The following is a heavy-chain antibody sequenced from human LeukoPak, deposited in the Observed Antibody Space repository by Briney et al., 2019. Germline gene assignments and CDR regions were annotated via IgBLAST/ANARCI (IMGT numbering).Heavy chain of an antibody. CDR2: ISGSGGGT. CDR1: GFTFSSSA. Sequence: GGPLRLSCAASGFTFSSSAMSWVRQAPGKGLEWLSGISGSGGGTYYADSVKGRFTISRDDSKNTLYLQMHSLRAEDTAVYYCAKSGGSSGWLYWGQGTLVTVSS. D-gene: IGHD6-19*01. CDR3: AKSGGSSGWLY. V-gene: IGHV3-23*01. J-gene: IGHJ4*02.